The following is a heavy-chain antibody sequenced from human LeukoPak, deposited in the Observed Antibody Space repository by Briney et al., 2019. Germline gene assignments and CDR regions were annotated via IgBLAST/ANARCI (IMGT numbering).Heavy chain of an antibody. CDR1: GYTFTSYG. CDR2: MNPNSGNT. D-gene: IGHD3-22*01. V-gene: IGHV1-8*01. J-gene: IGHJ4*02. CDR3: ARGASHYYDSSGYQIDY. Sequence: ASVKVSCKASGYTFTSYGINWVRQATGQGLEWMGWMNPNSGNTGYAQKFQGRVTMTRNTSISTAYMELSSLRSEDTAVYYCARGASHYYDSSGYQIDYWGQGTLVTVSS.